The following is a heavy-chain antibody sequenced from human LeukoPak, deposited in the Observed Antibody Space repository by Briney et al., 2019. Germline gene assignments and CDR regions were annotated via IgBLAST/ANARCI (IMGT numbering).Heavy chain of an antibody. CDR3: ARGGGAGRAFDI. D-gene: IGHD1-26*01. V-gene: IGHV4-39*01. Sequence: NSSETLSLTCTVSGGSITSSSYYCGWIRQPPGKGLEWIGSIYYTGGTYYNPSLKSRLSISLGTSKNQFSLKLSSVTAADTAVYYCARGGGAGRAFDIWGQGTMVTVSS. J-gene: IGHJ3*02. CDR1: GGSITSSSYY. CDR2: IYYTGGT.